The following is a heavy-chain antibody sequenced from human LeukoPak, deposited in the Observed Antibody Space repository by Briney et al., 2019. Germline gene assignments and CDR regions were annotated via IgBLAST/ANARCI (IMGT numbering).Heavy chain of an antibody. CDR2: IRYSGST. CDR1: GDSVSTDY. V-gene: IGHV4-59*08. Sequence: SETLSLTCTVSGDSVSTDYWSWIRQPPGKGLEWIAYIRYSGSTNYIPSLLSRVTLSVDTSKNQFSLKLSSVTAADTAVYYCARGHSIASRPAYFDYWGQGTLVTVSS. J-gene: IGHJ4*02. D-gene: IGHD6-6*01. CDR3: ARGHSIASRPAYFDY.